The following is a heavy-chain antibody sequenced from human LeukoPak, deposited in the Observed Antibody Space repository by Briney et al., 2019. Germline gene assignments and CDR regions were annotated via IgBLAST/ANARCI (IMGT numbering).Heavy chain of an antibody. D-gene: IGHD6-13*01. V-gene: IGHV3-11*04. CDR1: GFTFSDYY. CDR2: ISSSGSTI. CDR3: AKESSSWALNWFDP. Sequence: GGSLRLSCAASGFTFSDYYMSWIRQAPGKGLEWVSYISSSGSTIYYADSVKGRFTISRDNAKNSLYLQMNSLRAEDTALYYCAKESSSWALNWFDPWGQGTLVTVSS. J-gene: IGHJ5*02.